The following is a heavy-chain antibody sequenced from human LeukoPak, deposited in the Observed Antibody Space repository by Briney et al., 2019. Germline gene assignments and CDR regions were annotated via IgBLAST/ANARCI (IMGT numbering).Heavy chain of an antibody. CDR2: ISYDGSNK. CDR3: AREGPLVVVTATDDAFDI. V-gene: IGHV3-30-3*01. D-gene: IGHD2-21*02. CDR1: GFTFSSYA. Sequence: PGGSLRLSCAASGFTFSSYAMHWVRQAPGKGLERVAVISYDGSNKYYADSVKGRFTISRDNSKNTLYLQMNSLRAEDTAVYYCAREGPLVVVTATDDAFDIWGQGTMVTVSS. J-gene: IGHJ3*02.